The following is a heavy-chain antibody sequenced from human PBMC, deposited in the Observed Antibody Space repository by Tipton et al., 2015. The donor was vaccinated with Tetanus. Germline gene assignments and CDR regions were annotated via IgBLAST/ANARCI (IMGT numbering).Heavy chain of an antibody. Sequence: GLVKPSETLSLTCAVYGGSSSSFYWSWIRQPPGGGLEWIGEINQRGTSYNPSLKSRVTISVDTPKNQFSLKLTSLTVADTAVYYCARHGHPSAVVARDASDIWGHGTMVNVSS. D-gene: IGHD2-15*01. CDR3: ARHGHPSAVVARDASDI. CDR1: GGSSSSFY. CDR2: INQRGT. V-gene: IGHV4-34*01. J-gene: IGHJ3*02.